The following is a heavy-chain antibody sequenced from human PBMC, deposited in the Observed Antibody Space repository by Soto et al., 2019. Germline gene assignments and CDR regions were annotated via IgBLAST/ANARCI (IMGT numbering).Heavy chain of an antibody. J-gene: IGHJ5*02. V-gene: IGHV4-30-4*01. CDR2: IYYSGST. Sequence: QVQLQESGPGLVKPSQTLSLTCTVSGGSISSGDYYWSWIRQPPGKGLEWIGYIYYSGSTYYNPSLKSRVTISVDTSKNQCSLKLSSVTAADTAVYYCARAKDYYDSSNWFDPWGQGTLVTVSS. CDR1: GGSISSGDYY. CDR3: ARAKDYYDSSNWFDP. D-gene: IGHD3-22*01.